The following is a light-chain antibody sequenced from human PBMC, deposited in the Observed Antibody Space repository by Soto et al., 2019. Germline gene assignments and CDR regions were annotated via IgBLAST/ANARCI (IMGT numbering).Light chain of an antibody. CDR3: QQRSNWLT. CDR1: ESVSNN. V-gene: IGKV3-11*01. Sequence: EIVLTQSPGTLSLSPGERATLSCRASESVSNNLAWYQQKPGQAPRLLIYDASNRATGIPARFSGSGSGTDSTLTIRSLEPEDFAVYYCQQRSNWLTFGQGTRLEIK. J-gene: IGKJ5*01. CDR2: DAS.